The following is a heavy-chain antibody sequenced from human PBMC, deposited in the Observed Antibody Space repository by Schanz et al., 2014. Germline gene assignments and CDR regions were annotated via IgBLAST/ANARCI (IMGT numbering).Heavy chain of an antibody. CDR3: AKAADWPVTRFDP. Sequence: EVHLLESGGGLVQPGGSLRLSCAASGFSFGTYAMSWVRQAPGKGLEWVSLISDSGDTAYYADSVKGRFTISRDNFKGALYLQMSSLRADDTAVYYCAKAADWPVTRFDPWGQGTLVTVSS. CDR2: ISDSGDTA. CDR1: GFSFGTYA. J-gene: IGHJ5*02. D-gene: IGHD3-9*01. V-gene: IGHV3-23*01.